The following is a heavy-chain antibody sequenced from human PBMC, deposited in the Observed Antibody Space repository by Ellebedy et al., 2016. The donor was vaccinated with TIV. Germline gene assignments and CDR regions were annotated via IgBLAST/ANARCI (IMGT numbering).Heavy chain of an antibody. D-gene: IGHD3-9*01. CDR1: GFTFSSYD. CDR3: AKDHAFPPPFDWTMGDYFDY. Sequence: GESLKISCAASGFTFSSYDMHWVRQAPGKGLEWVAFIRYDGSNKYYADSVKGRFTISRDNSKNTLYLQMNSLRAEDTAVYYCAKDHAFPPPFDWTMGDYFDYWGQGTLVTVSS. J-gene: IGHJ4*02. V-gene: IGHV3-30*02. CDR2: IRYDGSNK.